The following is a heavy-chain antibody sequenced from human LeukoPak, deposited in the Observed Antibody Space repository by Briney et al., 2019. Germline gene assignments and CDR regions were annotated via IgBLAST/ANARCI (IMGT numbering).Heavy chain of an antibody. Sequence: PGGSLRLSWAASGFTFSSYAMHWVRQAPGKGLEWVAVISYDGSNKYYADSVKGRFTISRDNSKNTLYLQMNSLRAEDTAVYYCARGYGSSDYWGQGTLVTVSS. D-gene: IGHD3-10*01. CDR2: ISYDGSNK. J-gene: IGHJ4*02. CDR3: ARGYGSSDY. V-gene: IGHV3-30*04. CDR1: GFTFSSYA.